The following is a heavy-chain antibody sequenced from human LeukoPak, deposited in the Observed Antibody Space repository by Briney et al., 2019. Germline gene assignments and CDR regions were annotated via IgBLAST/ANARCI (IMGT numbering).Heavy chain of an antibody. CDR1: GFTFTSSA. J-gene: IGHJ3*02. D-gene: IGHD3-22*01. V-gene: IGHV1-58*01. CDR3: AAVSYYDSSVCCGDHDAFDI. Sequence: SVKVSCKASGFTFTSSAVQWVRQARGQRLEWIGWIVVGSGNTNYAQKFQERVTITRDMSTSTADMELSSLRSEDTAVYYCAAVSYYDSSVCCGDHDAFDIWGQGTMVTVSS. CDR2: IVVGSGNT.